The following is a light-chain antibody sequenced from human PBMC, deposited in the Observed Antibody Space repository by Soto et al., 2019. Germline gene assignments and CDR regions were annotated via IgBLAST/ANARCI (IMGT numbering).Light chain of an antibody. J-gene: IGKJ4*01. CDR3: QQLNSYPLT. Sequence: QLTQSPSSLSASVGDRVTITCRASQGISSYLAWYQQKPGKAPKLLIYAASTLQSGVPSRFSGSGSGTGFTLTISSLQPEDFATYYCQQLNSYPLTFGGGTKV. V-gene: IGKV1-9*01. CDR1: QGISSY. CDR2: AAS.